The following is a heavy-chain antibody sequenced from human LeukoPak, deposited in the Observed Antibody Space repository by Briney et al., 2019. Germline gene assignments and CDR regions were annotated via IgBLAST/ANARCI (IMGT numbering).Heavy chain of an antibody. CDR3: AADRYDSSGYYHFDY. Sequence: SVKVSCKASGFTFTSSAMQWVRQARGQRLEWIGWIVVGSGNTNYAQKFQERVTITRDMSTSTAYMELSSPRSEDTAVYYCAADRYDSSGYYHFDYWGQGTLVTVSS. CDR2: IVVGSGNT. CDR1: GFTFTSSA. V-gene: IGHV1-58*02. J-gene: IGHJ4*02. D-gene: IGHD3-22*01.